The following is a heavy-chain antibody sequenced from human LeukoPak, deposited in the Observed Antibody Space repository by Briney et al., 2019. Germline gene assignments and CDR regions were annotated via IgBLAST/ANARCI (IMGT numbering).Heavy chain of an antibody. CDR1: GFTFSSYA. CDR3: ARERYPNYYDSSGAFDI. J-gene: IGHJ3*02. CDR2: IWYDGSNK. V-gene: IGHV3-33*08. Sequence: GGSLRLSCAASGFTFSSYAMHWVRQAPGKGLEWVAVIWYDGSNKYYADSVKGRFTISRDNSKNTLYLQMNSLRAEDTAVYYCARERYPNYYDSSGAFDIWGQGTMVTVSS. D-gene: IGHD3-22*01.